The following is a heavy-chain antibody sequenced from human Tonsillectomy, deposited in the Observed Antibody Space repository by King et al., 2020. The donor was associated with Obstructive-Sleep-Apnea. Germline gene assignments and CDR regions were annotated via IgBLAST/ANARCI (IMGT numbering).Heavy chain of an antibody. J-gene: IGHJ4*02. CDR2: FDPEDGET. CDR1: GHTLTELP. Sequence: QLVQSGAEVKKPGASVKVSCKVSGHTLTELPMHWVRQAPGKGLEWMGGFDPEDGETIYAQKLQGRVTMTEDTSTDTAYVELSSLRSEDTAVYYCAIDRYNILTGYQPPYFDYWGQGTLVTVSS. V-gene: IGHV1-24*01. D-gene: IGHD3-9*01. CDR3: AIDRYNILTGYQPPYFDY.